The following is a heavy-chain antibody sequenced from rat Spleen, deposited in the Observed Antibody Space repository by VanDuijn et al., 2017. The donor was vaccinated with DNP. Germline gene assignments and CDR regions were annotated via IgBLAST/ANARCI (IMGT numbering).Heavy chain of an antibody. Sequence: EVQLVESGGGIVQPGRSLKLSCAVAGFTFSSFPMAWVRQAPTRGLEWVATISIRGGGTHYRDSVKGRFTISRDNAENTLYLQMNSLRSEDTATYYCIRDGDNWDWFAYWGQGTLVTVSS. D-gene: IGHD5-1*01. V-gene: IGHV5-46*01. CDR2: ISIRGGGT. CDR3: IRDGDNWDWFAY. J-gene: IGHJ3*01. CDR1: GFTFSSFP.